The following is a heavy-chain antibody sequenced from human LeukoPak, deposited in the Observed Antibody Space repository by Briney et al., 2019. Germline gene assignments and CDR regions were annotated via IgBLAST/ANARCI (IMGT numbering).Heavy chain of an antibody. D-gene: IGHD6-19*01. Sequence: SGTLSLTCAVSGGSISSSNWWSWVRQPPGKGLEWIGETYHSGSTNYNPSLKSRVTISVDKSKNQFSLKLSSVTAADTAVYYCASASIAVAGTYCFDYWGQGTLVTVSS. CDR3: ASASIAVAGTYCFDY. CDR1: GGSISSSNW. V-gene: IGHV4-4*02. J-gene: IGHJ4*02. CDR2: TYHSGST.